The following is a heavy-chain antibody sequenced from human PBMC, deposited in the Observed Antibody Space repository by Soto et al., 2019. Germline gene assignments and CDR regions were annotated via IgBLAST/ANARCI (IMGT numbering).Heavy chain of an antibody. Sequence: QVQLVQSGAEVKKPGSSVKVSCKASGGTFSSYTISWVRQAPGQGLEWMGRIIPILGIANYAQKFQGRVTITADKATSTAYMELSSLRSEDTAVYYCARDVGDCSGGSCYDWFDPWGQGTLVTVSS. CDR1: GGTFSSYT. D-gene: IGHD2-15*01. V-gene: IGHV1-69*08. CDR3: ARDVGDCSGGSCYDWFDP. J-gene: IGHJ5*02. CDR2: IIPILGIA.